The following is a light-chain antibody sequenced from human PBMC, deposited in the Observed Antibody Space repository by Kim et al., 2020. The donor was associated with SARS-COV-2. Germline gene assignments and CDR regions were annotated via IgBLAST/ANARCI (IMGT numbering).Light chain of an antibody. V-gene: IGKV3-15*01. Sequence: ELVLTQSPATLSVSPGERATLSCRASQSVSSNLAWYQQKPGQAPRLLLYGASTRATGIPARFSGRGSGTEFTLTISSLQSEDFAVYYCQQYNNWPPLTFGGGTKVDIK. CDR2: GAS. J-gene: IGKJ4*01. CDR1: QSVSSN. CDR3: QQYNNWPPLT.